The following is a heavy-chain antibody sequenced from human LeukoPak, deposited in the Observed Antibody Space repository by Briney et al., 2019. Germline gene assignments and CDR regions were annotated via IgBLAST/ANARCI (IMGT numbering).Heavy chain of an antibody. J-gene: IGHJ4*02. V-gene: IGHV3-48*01. Sequence: GGSLRLSCAASGFTFSSYSMNWVRQAPGKGLEWVSYIGISSSTIDYADSVKGRFTISRDNAKNSLYLQMNSLRAEDTAVYYCARVRGWMYFDYWGQGTLVTVSS. CDR3: ARVRGWMYFDY. CDR2: IGISSSTI. D-gene: IGHD6-19*01. CDR1: GFTFSSYS.